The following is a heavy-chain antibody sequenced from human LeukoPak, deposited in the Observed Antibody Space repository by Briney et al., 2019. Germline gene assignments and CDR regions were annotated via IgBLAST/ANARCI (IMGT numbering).Heavy chain of an antibody. Sequence: GGSLRPSCAASGFTFSSYAMSWVRQAPGRGLEWVSAISGSGGSTYYADSVKGRFTISRDNSKNTLYLQMNSLRAEDTAVYNCAKDRGVWFGESPFDYWGQGTLVTVSS. CDR1: GFTFSSYA. V-gene: IGHV3-23*01. J-gene: IGHJ4*02. D-gene: IGHD3-10*01. CDR3: AKDRGVWFGESPFDY. CDR2: ISGSGGST.